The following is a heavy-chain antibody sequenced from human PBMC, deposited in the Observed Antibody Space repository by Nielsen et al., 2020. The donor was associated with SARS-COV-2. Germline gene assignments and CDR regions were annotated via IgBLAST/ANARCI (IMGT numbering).Heavy chain of an antibody. CDR2: INPSGGST. J-gene: IGHJ4*02. CDR3: ARDGLKVVVPAATYFDY. D-gene: IGHD2-2*01. Sequence: SVKVSCKASGYTFTSYYMHWVRQAPGQGLEWMGIINPSGGSTSYAQKFQGRVTMTRDTSTSTVYMELSSLRSEDTAVYYCARDGLKVVVPAATYFDYWGQGTLVTVSS. CDR1: GYTFTSYY. V-gene: IGHV1-46*01.